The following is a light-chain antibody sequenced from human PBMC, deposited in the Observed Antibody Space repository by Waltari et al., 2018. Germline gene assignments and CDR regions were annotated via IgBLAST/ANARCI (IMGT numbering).Light chain of an antibody. CDR2: GAS. J-gene: IGKJ2*01. CDR3: QQYHNWPPKYT. Sequence: EIMMTQSPATLSVSPGERATLSCRASHSIISNLAWYQQKPGQGPRLLIYGASIRATGIPARFSGSGSGTEFTLTISSMQSEDFAVYYCQQYHNWPPKYTFGQGTKLEIK. V-gene: IGKV3-15*01. CDR1: HSIISN.